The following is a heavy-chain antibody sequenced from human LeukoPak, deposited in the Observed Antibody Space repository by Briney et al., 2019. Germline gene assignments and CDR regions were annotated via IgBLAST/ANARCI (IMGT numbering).Heavy chain of an antibody. V-gene: IGHV1-69*04. D-gene: IGHD1-26*01. CDR3: ARDRSGSYPHDAFDI. CDR2: IIPILGIA. CDR1: GGTFSSYT. Sequence: SVKVSCKASGGTFSSYTISWVRQAPGQGIEWMGRIIPILGIANYAQKFQGRVTITADKSTSTAYMELSSLRSEDTAVYYCARDRSGSYPHDAFDIWGQGTMVTVSS. J-gene: IGHJ3*02.